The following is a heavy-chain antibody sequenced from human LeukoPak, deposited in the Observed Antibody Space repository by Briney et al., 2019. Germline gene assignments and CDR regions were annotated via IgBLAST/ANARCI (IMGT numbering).Heavy chain of an antibody. V-gene: IGHV3-23*01. Sequence: GGSLRLSCAVSGVTLSNYGMSWVRQAPGKGLEWVAGISGSGGSTNYADSVKGRFTISRDSPKNTLYLQMNSLRAEDTAVYFCAKRGVVIRVILVGFHKEANYFDSWGQGALVTVSS. CDR2: ISGSGGST. CDR1: GVTLSNYG. D-gene: IGHD3-22*01. CDR3: AKRGVVIRVILVGFHKEANYFDS. J-gene: IGHJ4*02.